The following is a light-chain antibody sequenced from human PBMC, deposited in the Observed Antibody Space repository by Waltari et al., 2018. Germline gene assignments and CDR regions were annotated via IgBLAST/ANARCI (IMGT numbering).Light chain of an antibody. Sequence: EVVLTQSPATLSLSPGERATLSCSARQSVYNFLAWYQQKPGQAPRLLIYEASQRATGIPARFSGSGSGTDFTLTISNLEPEDVAVYYCQQRANWPPLTFGGGTKVELK. J-gene: IGKJ4*01. CDR1: QSVYNF. CDR3: QQRANWPPLT. V-gene: IGKV3-11*01. CDR2: EAS.